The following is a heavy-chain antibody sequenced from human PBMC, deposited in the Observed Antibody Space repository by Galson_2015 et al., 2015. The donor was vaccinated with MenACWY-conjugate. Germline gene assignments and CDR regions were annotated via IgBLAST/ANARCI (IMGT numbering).Heavy chain of an antibody. CDR2: IYPGDSDT. J-gene: IGHJ4*02. Sequence: QSGAEVKKPGESLKISCKGSGYTFTTYWIGWVRQMPGKGLEWMGVIYPGDSDTRYSPSFQGQVTISADNSINTAYLQWSSLKASDTAMYYCAKHHLRTRHFAFDLWGQGTLVTVSS. CDR3: AKHHLRTRHFAFDL. CDR1: GYTFTTYW. V-gene: IGHV5-51*01.